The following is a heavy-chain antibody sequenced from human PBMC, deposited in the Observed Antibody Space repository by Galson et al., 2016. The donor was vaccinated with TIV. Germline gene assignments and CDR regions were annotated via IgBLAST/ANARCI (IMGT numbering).Heavy chain of an antibody. CDR1: GFTFDSYT. V-gene: IGHV3-30-3*01. CDR2: ISHDGNNK. CDR3: TRDGRGNWKYVDYFDY. D-gene: IGHD1-1*01. Sequence: LRLSCAASGFTFDSYTFHWVRQTPGKGLEWVAIISHDGNNKDFADSVQGRFTISRDSSKSTVFLQMNSLRLEDTAVYYCTRDGRGNWKYVDYFDYWGQGTLVTVSS. J-gene: IGHJ4*02.